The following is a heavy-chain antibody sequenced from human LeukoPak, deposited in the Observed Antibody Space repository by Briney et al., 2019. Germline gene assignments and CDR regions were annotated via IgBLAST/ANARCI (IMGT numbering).Heavy chain of an antibody. CDR1: GGSISSSSYY. Sequence: SETLSLTCTVSGGSISSSSYYWGWIRQPPGKGLEWIGSIYYSGSTYYNPSLKSRVTISVDTSKNQFSLKLSSVTAADTAVYYCARRPSTIDYGDYPLWFDPWGQGTLVTVSS. J-gene: IGHJ5*02. CDR2: IYYSGST. CDR3: ARRPSTIDYGDYPLWFDP. V-gene: IGHV4-39*01. D-gene: IGHD4-17*01.